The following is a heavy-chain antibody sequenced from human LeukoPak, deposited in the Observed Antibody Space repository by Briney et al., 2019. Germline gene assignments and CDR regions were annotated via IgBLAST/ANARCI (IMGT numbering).Heavy chain of an antibody. V-gene: IGHV1-8*03. CDR1: GYTFTRYD. CDR2: MNPKSGKT. J-gene: IGHJ2*01. CDR3: ARVSGSARNYWYFDL. D-gene: IGHD3-10*01. Sequence: GGSVTVSCTASGYTFTRYDINWVRQAPGQGVERMGWMNPKSGKTGYAQTLQGRVTITTNTSITTAYMELSSLRSEHTAVYYCARVSGSARNYWYFDLWGRGTLVTVSS.